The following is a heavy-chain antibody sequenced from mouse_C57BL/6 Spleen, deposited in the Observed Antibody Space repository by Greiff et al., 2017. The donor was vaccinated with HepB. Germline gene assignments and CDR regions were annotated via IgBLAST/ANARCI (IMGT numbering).Heavy chain of an antibody. D-gene: IGHD1-1*01. Sequence: VQLQQPGAELVRPGTSVKLSCKASGYTFTSYWMHWVKQRPGQGLEWIGVIDPSDSYTNYNQKFKGKATLTVDTSSSTAYMQLSSLTSEDSAVYYCARKSRITTVVEGDFDYWGQGTTLTVSS. CDR1: GYTFTSYW. CDR2: IDPSDSYT. V-gene: IGHV1-59*01. CDR3: ARKSRITTVVEGDFDY. J-gene: IGHJ2*01.